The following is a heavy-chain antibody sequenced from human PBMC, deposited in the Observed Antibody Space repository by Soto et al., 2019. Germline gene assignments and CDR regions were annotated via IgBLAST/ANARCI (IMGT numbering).Heavy chain of an antibody. CDR3: AKEQTVEWLFVH. J-gene: IGHJ4*02. D-gene: IGHD3-3*01. CDR1: GFTFSSYG. Sequence: GGSLRLSCAASGFTFSSYGMHWVRQAPGKGLEWVAVISYDGSNKYYADSVKGRFTISRDNSKNTLYLQMNSLRAEDTAVYYCAKEQTVEWLFVHWGQGTLVTVSS. V-gene: IGHV3-30*18. CDR2: ISYDGSNK.